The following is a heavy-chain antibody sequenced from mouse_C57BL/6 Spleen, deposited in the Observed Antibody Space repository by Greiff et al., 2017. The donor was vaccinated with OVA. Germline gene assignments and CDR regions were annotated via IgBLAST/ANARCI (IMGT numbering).Heavy chain of an antibody. V-gene: IGHV5-16*01. CDR2: INYDGSST. CDR3: AREGGQLTGGFAY. CDR1: GFTFSDYY. D-gene: IGHD3-3*01. Sequence: EVKLVESEGGLVQPGSSMKLSCTASGFTFSDYYMAWVRQVPEKGLEWVANINYDGSSTYYLDSLKSRFIISRDNAKNILYLQMSSLKSEDTATYYCAREGGQLTGGFAYWGQGTLVTVSA. J-gene: IGHJ3*01.